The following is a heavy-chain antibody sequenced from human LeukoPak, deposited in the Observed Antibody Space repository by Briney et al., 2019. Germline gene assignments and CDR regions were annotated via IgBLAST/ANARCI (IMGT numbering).Heavy chain of an antibody. CDR2: ISAYSGNT. CDR3: ARFSFALIAAAGTLWFDP. V-gene: IGHV1-18*01. Sequence: ASVKVSCKASGYTFTSYGISWVRQAPGQGLEWMGWISAYSGNTNYAQKLQGRVTMTTDTSTSTAYMELRSLRSDDTAVYYCARFSFALIAAAGTLWFDPWGQGTLVTVSS. CDR1: GYTFTSYG. D-gene: IGHD6-13*01. J-gene: IGHJ5*02.